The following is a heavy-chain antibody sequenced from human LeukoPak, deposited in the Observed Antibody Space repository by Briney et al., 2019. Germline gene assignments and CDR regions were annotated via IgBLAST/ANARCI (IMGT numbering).Heavy chain of an antibody. D-gene: IGHD3-16*01. V-gene: IGHV4-30-2*01. J-gene: IGHJ4*02. Sequence: SQTLSLTCAVSGGSISSGGYSWSRIRQPPGKGLEWIGYIYHSGSTYYNPSLKSRVTISVDRSKNQFSLKLSSVTAADTAVYYCARVRGETTSTFYFDYWGQGTLVTVSS. CDR2: IYHSGST. CDR1: GGSISSGGYS. CDR3: ARVRGETTSTFYFDY.